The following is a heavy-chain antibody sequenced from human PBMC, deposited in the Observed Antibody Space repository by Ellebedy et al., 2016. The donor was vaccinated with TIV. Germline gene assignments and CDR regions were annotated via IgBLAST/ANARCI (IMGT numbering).Heavy chain of an antibody. CDR1: GYMFTSIY. CDR3: GSGMTHPWFYIDV. V-gene: IGHV1-46*03. Sequence: ASVKVSXKTSGYMFTSIYIHWVRHAPGQGLEWMGIITPRGESTSYAQKFQGRVTMTRDTSTDTAYMELSSLRSDDTAVYYCGSGMTHPWFYIDVWGQGTTVTVS. CDR2: ITPRGEST. D-gene: IGHD1-26*01. J-gene: IGHJ6*03.